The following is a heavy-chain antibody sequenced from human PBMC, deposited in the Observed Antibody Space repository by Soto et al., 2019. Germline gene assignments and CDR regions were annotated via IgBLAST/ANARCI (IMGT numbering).Heavy chain of an antibody. D-gene: IGHD6-6*01. CDR2: IFYSGDT. J-gene: IGHJ2*01. V-gene: IGHV4-61*01. CDR3: SRDQSVVARSASYAAL. CDR1: GGSVRSGPYY. Sequence: SKPLALTSSVSGGSVRSGPYYWNWIRQPPGKGLEWIGHIFYSGDTKYNPSLKNRVTISVDTSKSQFSLRLSSVTAADTAVYYCSRDQSVVARSASYAALWGRGTLVTV.